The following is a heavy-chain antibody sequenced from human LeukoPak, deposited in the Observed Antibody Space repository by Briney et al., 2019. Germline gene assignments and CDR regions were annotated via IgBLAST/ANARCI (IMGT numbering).Heavy chain of an antibody. D-gene: IGHD1-26*01. CDR3: ARDGISGSFFDY. J-gene: IGHJ4*02. CDR2: ISYDGSNK. V-gene: IGHV3-30*01. CDR1: GFTFSSYA. Sequence: GGSLRLSCAASGFTFSSYAMHWVRQAPGKGLEWVAVISYDGSNKYYADSVKGRFTISRDNSKNTLYLQMNSLRAEDTAVYYCARDGISGSFFDYWGQGTLVTVSS.